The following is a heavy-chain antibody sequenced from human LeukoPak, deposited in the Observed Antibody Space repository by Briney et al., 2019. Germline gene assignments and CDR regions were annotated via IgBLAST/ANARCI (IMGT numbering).Heavy chain of an antibody. CDR1: AFSLSDYY. J-gene: IGHJ4*02. V-gene: IGHV3-11*04. Sequence: PGGSLRLSCAASAFSLSDYYMSWIRQAPGKGLEWVSFISSSGSTKYYADSVKGRFTISRDNTKNSLFLQMNSLRAEDTAVYYCARHSDYGGGFDCWGQGTLVTVSS. CDR2: ISSSGSTK. CDR3: ARHSDYGGGFDC. D-gene: IGHD4-23*01.